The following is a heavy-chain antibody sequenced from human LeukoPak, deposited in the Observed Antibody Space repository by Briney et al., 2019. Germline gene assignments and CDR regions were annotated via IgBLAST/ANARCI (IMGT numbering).Heavy chain of an antibody. J-gene: IGHJ1*01. Sequence: GGSLRLSCAASGFIFSNYDMRWVRQAPGKGLEWVSGISGSGGRTFYADSVKGRFTISRDNSKNTLHLQMNSLRADDTAVYYCAKGPSRGYSFGYLHHWGQGTLVTVSS. CDR1: GFIFSNYD. V-gene: IGHV3-23*01. CDR2: ISGSGGRT. D-gene: IGHD5-18*01. CDR3: AKGPSRGYSFGYLHH.